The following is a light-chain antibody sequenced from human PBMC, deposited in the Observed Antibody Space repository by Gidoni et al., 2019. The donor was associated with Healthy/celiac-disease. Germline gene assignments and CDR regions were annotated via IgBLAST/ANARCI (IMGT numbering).Light chain of an antibody. Sequence: DIQMTQSPSSLSASVGDRVTITCQASQDISNYLNWYQQKPGKAPKLLTYDASNLETGVPSRFSGSGSGTDFTFTISSLQLEDIATYYCQQYDNPPLTFGQGTKLEIK. V-gene: IGKV1-33*01. CDR1: QDISNY. CDR3: QQYDNPPLT. J-gene: IGKJ2*01. CDR2: DAS.